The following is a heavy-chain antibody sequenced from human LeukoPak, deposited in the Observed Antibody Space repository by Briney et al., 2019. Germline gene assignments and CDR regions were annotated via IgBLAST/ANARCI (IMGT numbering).Heavy chain of an antibody. J-gene: IGHJ4*02. D-gene: IGHD3-10*01. CDR1: GNSISSYY. CDR3: ARDSRLLWFGEASGFDY. Sequence: SETLSLTCTVSGNSISSYYWSWIRQPPGKGLEWIGYIYYSGSTNYNPSLKSRVTISVDTSKNQFSLKLSSVTAADTAVYYCARDSRLLWFGEASGFDYWGQGTLVTVSS. CDR2: IYYSGST. V-gene: IGHV4-59*01.